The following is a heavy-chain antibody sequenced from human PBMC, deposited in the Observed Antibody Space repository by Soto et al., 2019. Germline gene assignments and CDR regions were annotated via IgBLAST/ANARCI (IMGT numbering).Heavy chain of an antibody. D-gene: IGHD1-7*01. V-gene: IGHV1-69*13. CDR2: IIPIFGTA. CDR3: AREGAGITGTQPRPRSRDFDY. J-gene: IGHJ4*02. CDR1: GGTFISYA. Sequence: VASVKVSCKASGGTFISYAISWVRQAPGQGLEWMGGIIPIFGTANYAQKFQGRVTITADESTSTAYMELSSLRSEDTAVYYCAREGAGITGTQPRPRSRDFDYWGQGTLVTVSS.